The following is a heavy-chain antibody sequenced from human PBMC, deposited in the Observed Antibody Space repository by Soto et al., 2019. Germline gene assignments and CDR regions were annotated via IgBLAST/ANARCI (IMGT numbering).Heavy chain of an antibody. CDR2: ISSSSSYI. CDR3: ARSYTYSSSRYYDAFDI. V-gene: IGHV3-21*01. D-gene: IGHD6-13*01. CDR1: GFTFSSYS. J-gene: IGHJ3*02. Sequence: GGSLRLSCAASGFTFSSYSMNWVRQAPGKGLEWVSSISSSSSYIYYADSVKGRFTISRDNAKNSLYLQMNSLRAEDTAVYYCARSYTYSSSRYYDAFDIWGQGTMVTVSS.